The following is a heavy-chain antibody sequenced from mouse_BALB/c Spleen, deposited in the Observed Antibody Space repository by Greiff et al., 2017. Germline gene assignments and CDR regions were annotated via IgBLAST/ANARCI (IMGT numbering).Heavy chain of an antibody. CDR1: GYTFTSYW. CDR2: INPSTGYT. V-gene: IGHV1-7*01. J-gene: IGHJ2*01. Sequence: VQLQQSGAELAKPGASVKMSCKASGYTFTSYWMHWVKQRPGQGLEWIGYINPSTGYTEYNQKFKDKATLPADKSSSTAYMQLSSLTSEDSAVYYCARRTWGDYWGQGTTLTVSS. CDR3: ARRTWGDY.